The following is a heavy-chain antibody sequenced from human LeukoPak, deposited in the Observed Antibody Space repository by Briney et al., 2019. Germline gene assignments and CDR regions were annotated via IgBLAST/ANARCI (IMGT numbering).Heavy chain of an antibody. CDR2: INPNSGGT. CDR3: ARALQQQLAIDY. Sequence: ASVKVSCKASGGTFSRYAINWARQAPGQGLEWMGWINPNSGGTNYAQKFQGRVTMTRDTSISTAYMELSRLRSDDTAVYYCARALQQQLAIDYWGQGTLVTISS. V-gene: IGHV1-2*02. CDR1: GGTFSRYA. D-gene: IGHD6-13*01. J-gene: IGHJ4*02.